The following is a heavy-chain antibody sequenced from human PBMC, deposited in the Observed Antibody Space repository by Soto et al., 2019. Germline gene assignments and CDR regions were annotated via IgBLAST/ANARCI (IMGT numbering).Heavy chain of an antibody. D-gene: IGHD3-22*01. Sequence: PGWSLRLSCAASGFTFSDYGMHWVRQAPGKGLEWVAVISYDGSHTYFTDSVKGRFTISRDNSKNTLYLQMNSLRTEDTAVYYCEKGNKYYYDNIHYYFSWGQRTLLTVSS. V-gene: IGHV3-30*18. J-gene: IGHJ5*02. CDR3: EKGNKYYYDNIHYYFS. CDR1: GFTFSDYG. CDR2: ISYDGSHT.